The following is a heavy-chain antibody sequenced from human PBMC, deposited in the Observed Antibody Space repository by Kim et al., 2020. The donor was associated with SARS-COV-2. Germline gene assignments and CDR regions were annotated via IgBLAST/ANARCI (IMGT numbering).Heavy chain of an antibody. D-gene: IGHD2-2*01. CDR2: ISYDGNNK. CDR1: GFTFSSYG. J-gene: IGHJ6*02. V-gene: IGHV3-30*18. Sequence: GGSLRLSCAASGFTFSSYGMHWVRRAPGKGLEWVAIISYDGNNKYYADSVKGRFTISRDNSKNTLYLQMNSLRAEDTAVYHCAKDLYCSSASCYLGYYYYYYGMDVWGRGTTVTVSS. CDR3: AKDLYCSSASCYLGYYYYYYGMDV.